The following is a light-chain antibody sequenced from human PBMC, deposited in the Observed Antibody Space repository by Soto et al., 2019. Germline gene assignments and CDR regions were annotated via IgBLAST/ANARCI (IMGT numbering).Light chain of an antibody. Sequence: EIVLTQSPATLSLSPGERATLSCRASQSVSSYLAWYQQKPGQAPRLLIYDASNRATGIAARFSGSGSGTDFTITISSLEPEDFAVYYCQQRSNWPLTFGGGTKVEIK. J-gene: IGKJ4*01. CDR3: QQRSNWPLT. CDR1: QSVSSY. V-gene: IGKV3-11*01. CDR2: DAS.